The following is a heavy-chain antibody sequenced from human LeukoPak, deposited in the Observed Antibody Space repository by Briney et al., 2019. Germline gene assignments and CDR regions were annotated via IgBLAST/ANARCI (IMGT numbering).Heavy chain of an antibody. J-gene: IGHJ3*02. Sequence: SSETLSLTCTVSNGSIISYYWSWIRQHPGKGLEWIGYIYYSGSTYYNPSLKSRVTISVDTSKNQFSLKLSSVTAADTAVYYCARGGYAFDIWGQGTMVTVSS. CDR1: NGSIISYY. V-gene: IGHV4-59*06. CDR3: ARGGYAFDI. CDR2: IYYSGST.